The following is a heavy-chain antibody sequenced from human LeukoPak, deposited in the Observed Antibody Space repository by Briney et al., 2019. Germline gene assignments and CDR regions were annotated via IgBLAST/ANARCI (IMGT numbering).Heavy chain of an antibody. Sequence: QPGGSLRLSCAASGFTFSNYWMTRVRQAPGKGLEWVANINRDGSERYYVDSVKGRFTISRDNSKNTLYLQMNSLRAEDTAVYYCARPMIVVVILDPPDYWGQGTLVTVSS. D-gene: IGHD3-22*01. CDR3: ARPMIVVVILDPPDY. CDR2: INRDGSER. V-gene: IGHV3-7*01. J-gene: IGHJ4*02. CDR1: GFTFSNYW.